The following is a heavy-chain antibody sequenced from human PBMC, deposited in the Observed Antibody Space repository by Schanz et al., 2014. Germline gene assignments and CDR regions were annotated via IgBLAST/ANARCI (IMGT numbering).Heavy chain of an antibody. CDR2: IIPIVDIT. CDR3: ARAGQDYSDSSGYATYYFGN. Sequence: QVQLVQSGAEVRKPGSSVRVSCKASGGTFTSYAFSWVRQAPGQGLEWMGRIIPIVDITNYAQKFLGRVTITADKSTSTAYMELKSLRSADTAVYYCARAGQDYSDSSGYATYYFGNWGQGTLVTVSS. J-gene: IGHJ4*02. V-gene: IGHV1-69*04. CDR1: GGTFTSYA. D-gene: IGHD3-22*01.